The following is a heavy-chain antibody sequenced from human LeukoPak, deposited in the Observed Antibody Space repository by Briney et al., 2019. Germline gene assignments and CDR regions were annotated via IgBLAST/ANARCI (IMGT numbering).Heavy chain of an antibody. Sequence: ASVTVSCKASGGTFSSYAISWVRQAPGQGLEWMGRIIPIFGTANYAQKFQGRVTITADKSTSTAYMELSSLRSEDTAVYYYARAPGMTGFDYWGQGTLVTVSS. CDR2: IIPIFGTA. CDR3: ARAPGMTGFDY. CDR1: GGTFSSYA. J-gene: IGHJ4*02. D-gene: IGHD1-1*01. V-gene: IGHV1-69*06.